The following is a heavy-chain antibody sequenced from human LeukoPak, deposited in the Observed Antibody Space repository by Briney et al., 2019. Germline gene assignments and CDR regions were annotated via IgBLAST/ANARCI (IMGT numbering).Heavy chain of an antibody. CDR2: ISGSGGST. Sequence: PGGSLRLSCVTSGLNVKNNYMFWVRQSPVKGLEWVSAISGSGGSTYYADSVKGRFTISRDNSKNTLYLQMNSLRAEDTAVYYCAKALRAMMGGFDYWGQGTLVTVSS. D-gene: IGHD3-22*01. V-gene: IGHV3-23*01. CDR3: AKALRAMMGGFDY. CDR1: GLNVKNNY. J-gene: IGHJ4*02.